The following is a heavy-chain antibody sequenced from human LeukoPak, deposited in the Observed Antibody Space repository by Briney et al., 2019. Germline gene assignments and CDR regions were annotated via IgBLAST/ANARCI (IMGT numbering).Heavy chain of an antibody. D-gene: IGHD5/OR15-5a*01. CDR2: IRSKAYGGTT. Sequence: GGSLRLSCTASGFTFGDYAMSWVRQAPGKGLEWVGFIRSKAYGGTTEYAASVKGRFTISRDDSKSIAYLQMNSLKTEDTAVYYCTIYELGYFDYWGQGTLVTVSS. J-gene: IGHJ4*02. CDR3: TIYELGYFDY. CDR1: GFTFGDYA. V-gene: IGHV3-49*04.